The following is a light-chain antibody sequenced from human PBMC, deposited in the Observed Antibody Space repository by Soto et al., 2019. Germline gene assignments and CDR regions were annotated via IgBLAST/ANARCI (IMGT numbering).Light chain of an antibody. CDR2: KVS. J-gene: IGKJ4*01. V-gene: IGKV2-30*01. CDR1: QSLVYSDGNTY. Sequence: DVVMTQSPLSLPVTLGQPASISCRSSQSLVYSDGNTYLNWFQQRPGQSPRRLIYKVSNRDSGVTDRVSGSGSGTDFAMKISSLEDEDVEVYYCLQATDSPPTFGGGTTGESK. CDR3: LQATDSPPT.